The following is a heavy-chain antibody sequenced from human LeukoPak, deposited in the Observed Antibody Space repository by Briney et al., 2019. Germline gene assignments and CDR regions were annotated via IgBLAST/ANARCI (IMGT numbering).Heavy chain of an antibody. Sequence: GGSLRLSCAASAFTFSDYSMNWVRQAPGKGLEWLSYISGSGDTKYYADSVKGRFTISRDNAKNSLYLQMNSLRDEDTAVYYCAKKVGGVYVMDVWGQGTTVTVSS. CDR2: ISGSGDTK. CDR3: AKKVGGVYVMDV. CDR1: AFTFSDYS. V-gene: IGHV3-48*02. D-gene: IGHD3-16*01. J-gene: IGHJ6*02.